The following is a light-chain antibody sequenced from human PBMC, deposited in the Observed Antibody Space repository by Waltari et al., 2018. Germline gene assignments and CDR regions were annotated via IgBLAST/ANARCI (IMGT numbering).Light chain of an antibody. J-gene: IGLJ7*01. CDR1: SSNIGNNY. CDR3: GTWDSSLSGAV. CDR2: ENP. V-gene: IGLV1-51*02. Sequence: QSVLTQPPSVSAAPGQRVTISCSGGSSNIGNNYVSWYRQFPGTAPKLLIYENPERPSGIPGRFSGSNSGTSVTLDITGLQAGDEADYYCGTWDSSLSGAVFGGGTHLTVL.